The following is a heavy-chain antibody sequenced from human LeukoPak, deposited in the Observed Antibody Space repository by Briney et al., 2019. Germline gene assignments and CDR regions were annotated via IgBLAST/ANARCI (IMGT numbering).Heavy chain of an antibody. D-gene: IGHD3-10*01. V-gene: IGHV3-30-3*01. CDR1: GFTFSSYA. CDR2: ISYDGSNK. CDR3: ARDQGEGYGSGSFPDY. Sequence: PGRSLRLSCAASGFTFSSYAMHWVRQAPGKGLEWVAVISYDGSNKYYADSVKGRFTISRDNSKNTLYLQMNSLRAEDTAVYYCARDQGEGYGSGSFPDYWGQGTLVTVFS. J-gene: IGHJ4*02.